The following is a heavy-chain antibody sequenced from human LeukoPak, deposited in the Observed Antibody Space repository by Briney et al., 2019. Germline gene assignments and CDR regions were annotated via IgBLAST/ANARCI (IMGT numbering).Heavy chain of an antibody. J-gene: IGHJ4*02. CDR1: ESTFIGYW. D-gene: IGHD4-17*01. CDR3: ARDVTVVGY. Sequence: AGGSLRLSCAASESTFIGYWWSWFGKAPGKGLEWVANIKQDGSEKYYVDSVKGRFTISRDNAKNSLYLQMNSLRAEDTAVYYCARDVTVVGYWGQGTLVTVSS. V-gene: IGHV3-7*01. CDR2: IKQDGSEK.